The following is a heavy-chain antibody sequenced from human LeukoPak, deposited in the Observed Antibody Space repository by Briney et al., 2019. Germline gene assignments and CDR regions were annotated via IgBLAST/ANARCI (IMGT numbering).Heavy chain of an antibody. J-gene: IGHJ4*02. CDR1: GFNFDDYA. D-gene: IGHD2-2*01. CDR3: VKDIGIVVLPAGFDS. CDR2: ISWNSDSI. V-gene: IGHV3-9*01. Sequence: GMSLRLSCTASGFNFDDYAMHWAPQAPGKGLECVSDISWNSDSIGYADSEKGRFTISRDNAKTSLYLQMDSLRAEDTALYYCVKDIGIVVLPAGFDSSSQGTLVTVSS.